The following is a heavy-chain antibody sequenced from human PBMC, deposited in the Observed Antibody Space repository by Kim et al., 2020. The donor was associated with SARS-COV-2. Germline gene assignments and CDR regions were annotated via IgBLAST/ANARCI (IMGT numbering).Heavy chain of an antibody. D-gene: IGHD4-17*01. CDR3: ALGAVTTVNYYYYYGIDV. CDR2: IIPIFGTA. Sequence: SVKVSCKASGGTFSSYAISWVRQAPGQGLEWMGGIIPIFGTANYAQKFQGRVTITADESTSTAYMELSSLRSEDTAVYYCALGAVTTVNYYYYYGIDVWGQGTTVTVSS. V-gene: IGHV1-69*13. CDR1: GGTFSSYA. J-gene: IGHJ6*02.